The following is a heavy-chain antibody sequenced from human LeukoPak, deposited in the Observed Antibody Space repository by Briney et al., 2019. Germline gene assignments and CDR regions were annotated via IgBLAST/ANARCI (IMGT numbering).Heavy chain of an antibody. Sequence: GGSLRLSCAASGFTFSGSAMHWVRQASGKGLEWVGRIRSKANSYATAYAASAKGRFTISRDDSKNTAYLQMNSLKTEDTAVYYCTRRRYCSSTSCYHNWFDPWGQGTLVTVSS. CDR3: TRRRYCSSTSCYHNWFDP. CDR1: GFTFSGSA. D-gene: IGHD2-2*01. V-gene: IGHV3-73*01. J-gene: IGHJ5*02. CDR2: IRSKANSYAT.